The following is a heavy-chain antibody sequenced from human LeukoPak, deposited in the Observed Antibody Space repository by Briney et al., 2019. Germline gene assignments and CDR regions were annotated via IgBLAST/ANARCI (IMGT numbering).Heavy chain of an antibody. Sequence: PGGSLRLSCAVSGFTFDDYTMNWVRQAPGKGLEWVSSINNVASHIYYAGSVRGRFTISRDNAKNSVYLQMNSLRAEDTAVYYCTRDATYYLRYGYFDYWGQGTLVTVSS. CDR1: GFTFDDYT. D-gene: IGHD2/OR15-2a*01. CDR3: TRDATYYLRYGYFDY. V-gene: IGHV3-21*01. CDR2: INNVASHI. J-gene: IGHJ4*02.